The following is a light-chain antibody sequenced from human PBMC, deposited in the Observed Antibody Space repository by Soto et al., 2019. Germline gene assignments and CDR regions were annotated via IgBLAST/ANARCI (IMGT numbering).Light chain of an antibody. J-gene: IGLJ2*01. CDR1: SSDVGGYNY. V-gene: IGLV2-14*01. Sequence: QSVLTQPASVSGSPGQSITISCTGTSSDVGGYNYVSWYQQHPGEAPKLMIYDVSNRPSGVSNRFSGSKSGNTASLTISGLQAEDEADYYCSSYTSSSTNVVFGGGTKVTVL. CDR3: SSYTSSSTNVV. CDR2: DVS.